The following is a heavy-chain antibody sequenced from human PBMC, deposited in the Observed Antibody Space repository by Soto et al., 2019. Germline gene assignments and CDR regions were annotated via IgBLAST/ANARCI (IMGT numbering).Heavy chain of an antibody. J-gene: IGHJ6*02. CDR3: ARAVGSSSWYYYYYGMDV. CDR1: GESVSSNSAA. D-gene: IGHD6-13*01. CDR2: TYYRSKWYN. V-gene: IGHV6-1*01. Sequence: SQTLSLTCAISGESVSSNSAAWNWIRQSPSRGLEWLGRTYYRSKWYNDYAVSVKSRITINPDTSKNQFSLQLNSVTPEDTAVYYCARAVGSSSWYYYYYGMDVWGQGTTVTVSS.